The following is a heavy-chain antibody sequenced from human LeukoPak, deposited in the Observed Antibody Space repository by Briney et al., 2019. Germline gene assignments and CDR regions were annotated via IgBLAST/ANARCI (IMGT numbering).Heavy chain of an antibody. CDR2: ISYSGTT. D-gene: IGHD3-10*01. J-gene: IGHJ4*02. CDR1: GGSISSSSYY. V-gene: IGHV4-39*01. CDR3: ARQRYYYGSGSYRPLDY. Sequence: SETLSLTCTVSGGSISSSSYYWGWIRQPPGKGLEWIGSISYSGTTYYNPSLKSRVTISVDTSKNQFSLKLNSVTAADTAVYYCARQRYYYGSGSYRPLDYWGQGTLVTVSS.